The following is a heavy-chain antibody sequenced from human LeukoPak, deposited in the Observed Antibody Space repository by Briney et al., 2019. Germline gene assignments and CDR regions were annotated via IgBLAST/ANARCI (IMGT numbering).Heavy chain of an antibody. CDR1: GFTFSSHA. CDR3: AKVMAGYSSGWRYFDL. D-gene: IGHD6-19*01. Sequence: GGSLRLSCAASGFTFSSHAMHWVRQAPGKGLEWVSGISWNSGSIGYADSVKGRFTISRDNAKNSLYLQMNSLRAEDTALYYCAKVMAGYSSGWRYFDLWGRGTLVTVSS. V-gene: IGHV3-9*01. CDR2: ISWNSGSI. J-gene: IGHJ2*01.